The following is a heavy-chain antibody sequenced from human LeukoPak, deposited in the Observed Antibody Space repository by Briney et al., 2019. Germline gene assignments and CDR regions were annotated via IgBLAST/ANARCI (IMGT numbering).Heavy chain of an antibody. D-gene: IGHD6-25*01. Sequence: GGSLRLSCAASGFTFRNYYMHWVRQAPGQGLEWMGIINPSGGSTSYAQKFQGRVTMTRDTSTSTVYMELSSLRSEDTAVYYCARGGNHDAFDIWGQGTMVTVSS. CDR3: ARGGNHDAFDI. V-gene: IGHV1-46*01. CDR1: GFTFRNYY. J-gene: IGHJ3*02. CDR2: INPSGGST.